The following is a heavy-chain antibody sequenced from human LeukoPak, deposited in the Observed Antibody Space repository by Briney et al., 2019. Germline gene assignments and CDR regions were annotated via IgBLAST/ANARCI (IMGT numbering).Heavy chain of an antibody. CDR1: GFTFSSAW. V-gene: IGHV3-15*07. CDR2: IKSKYSGETA. J-gene: IGHJ4*02. D-gene: IGHD1-1*01. Sequence: GGSLRLSCAASGFTFSSAWMKWVRQAPGKGLEWDGRIKSKYSGETANYAAPVKGRLTISRDDSKNVLYLQMNSLRVEDTAVYYCATGYADTWHDGYWGQGTLVTVSS. CDR3: ATGYADTWHDGY.